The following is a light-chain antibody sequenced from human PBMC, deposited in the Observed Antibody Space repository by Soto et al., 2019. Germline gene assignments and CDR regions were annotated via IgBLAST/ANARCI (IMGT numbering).Light chain of an antibody. J-gene: IGKJ2*01. CDR3: QQYGSSPYT. CDR1: QRLYITY. V-gene: IGKV3-20*01. Sequence: EIVLTQSPGTLSLSPGERATLSCSASQRLYITYLAWYQHKPGQAPRLLISGATTRATGVPDRFSGSGSGTDFTLTISRLDPEDFAVYFCQQYGSSPYTFGQGTNVELQ. CDR2: GAT.